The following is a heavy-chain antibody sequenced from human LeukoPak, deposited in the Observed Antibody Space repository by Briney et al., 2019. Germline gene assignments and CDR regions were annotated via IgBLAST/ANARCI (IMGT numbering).Heavy chain of an antibody. CDR2: IIPIFGTA. CDR1: GGTFSSYA. D-gene: IGHD3-10*01. V-gene: IGHV1-69*13. CDR3: ARDRVYGSGSYFDY. J-gene: IGHJ4*02. Sequence: GASVKVSCKASGGTFSSYAISWVRQAPGQGLEWMGGIIPIFGTANYAQKFQGRVTITADESTSTAYMELSSLRSEDTAVYYCARDRVYGSGSYFDYWGQGTLVTVSS.